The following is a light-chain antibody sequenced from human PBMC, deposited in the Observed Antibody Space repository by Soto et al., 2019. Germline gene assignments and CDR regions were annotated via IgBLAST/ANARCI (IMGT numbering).Light chain of an antibody. CDR3: QQYYEPLWT. V-gene: IGKV4-1*01. CDR2: WAS. J-gene: IGKJ1*01. Sequence: DIVMTQSPDSLAVSLGERATINCKSSQSVLYSSNNKNYLAWYQQKPGQPPKLLIYWASTRESGVPDRFSGSGSATDFTLTISSLQAEDVAVYYCQQYYEPLWTFGQGTKVEIK. CDR1: QSVLYSSNNKNY.